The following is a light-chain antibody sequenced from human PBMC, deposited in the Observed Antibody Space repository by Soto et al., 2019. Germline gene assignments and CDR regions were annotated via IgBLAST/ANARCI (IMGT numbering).Light chain of an antibody. Sequence: DIVMTQSPATMSVSPGERATLSCRASQSVSSNLAWYQQKPGQDPRLLIYGASTRATGIPARFSGSGSGTEFTLTISRLQSEDFAVYYCQQYNNWTWTFGQGTKLDIK. J-gene: IGKJ1*01. CDR1: QSVSSN. CDR2: GAS. CDR3: QQYNNWTWT. V-gene: IGKV3-15*01.